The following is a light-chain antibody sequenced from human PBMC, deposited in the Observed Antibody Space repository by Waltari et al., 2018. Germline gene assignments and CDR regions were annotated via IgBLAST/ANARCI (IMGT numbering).Light chain of an antibody. CDR2: YKSDSDK. CDR3: MFWPNNVWV. V-gene: IGLV5-37*01. J-gene: IGLJ3*02. CDR1: TDINVGDFI. Sequence: QPVLIQPPSSSASPGESARLTCTLPTDINVGDFIIYWYQQKPGTPPRFLLYYKSDSDKAQGSGVPVRFAGAKDASANAGVLLISGRQSEDEADYYCMFWPNNVWVFGGGTRLTVL.